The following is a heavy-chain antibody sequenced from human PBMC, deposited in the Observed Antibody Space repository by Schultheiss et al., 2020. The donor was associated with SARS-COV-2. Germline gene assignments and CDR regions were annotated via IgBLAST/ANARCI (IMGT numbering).Heavy chain of an antibody. CDR1: GGTFSSYA. Sequence: SVKVSCKASGGTFSSYAISWVRQAPGQGLEWMGGIIPIFGTANYAQKFQGSVTITADKSTSTAYMELSSLRSEDTAVYYCARGGIPELVLYYGMDVWGQGTTVTVSS. D-gene: IGHD6-13*01. J-gene: IGHJ6*02. CDR2: IIPIFGTA. CDR3: ARGGIPELVLYYGMDV. V-gene: IGHV1-69*06.